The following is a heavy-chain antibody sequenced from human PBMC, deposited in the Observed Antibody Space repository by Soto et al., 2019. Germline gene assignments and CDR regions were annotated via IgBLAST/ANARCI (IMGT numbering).Heavy chain of an antibody. Sequence: QVQLVQSGAEVRQPASSVKVSCKTSGGTFSSYAISWVRQAPGQGLEWMGGIVPIVDTSTYAQKFQGRVTITXDESTSTVYMELSSLRSDDTAVYYCVRVVAIPGYPDNWGQXT. CDR2: IVPIVDTS. CDR1: GGTFSSYA. V-gene: IGHV1-69*05. CDR3: VRVVAIPGYPDN. J-gene: IGHJ4*02. D-gene: IGHD5-12*01.